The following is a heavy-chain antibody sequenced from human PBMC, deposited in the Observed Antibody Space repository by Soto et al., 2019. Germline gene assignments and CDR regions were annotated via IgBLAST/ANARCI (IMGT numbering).Heavy chain of an antibody. Sequence: QVQLQESCPGLVKPSQTLSLTCTVSGGSISSGDYYWSWIRHPPGKGLEGIGYIYYSGSTYYNPSLKSRVTISVDTSKNQFSLKLSSVTAADTAVYYGARDSGYSYGVIDYWGQGTLVTVSS. J-gene: IGHJ4*02. CDR2: IYYSGST. V-gene: IGHV4-30-4*01. CDR1: GGSISSGDYY. CDR3: ARDSGYSYGVIDY. D-gene: IGHD5-18*01.